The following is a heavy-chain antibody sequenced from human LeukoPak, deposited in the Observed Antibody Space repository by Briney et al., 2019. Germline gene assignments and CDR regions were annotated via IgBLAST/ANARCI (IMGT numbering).Heavy chain of an antibody. D-gene: IGHD3-16*01. CDR1: GGSFSGYY. CDR2: INHSGST. CDR3: ARGSAPFRSYFDY. V-gene: IGHV4-34*01. J-gene: IGHJ4*02. Sequence: SETLSLTCAVYGGSFSGYYWSWIRQPPGKGLEWIGEINHSGSTNYNQSLKSRVTISVDTSKNQFSLKLSSVTAAATAVYYCARGSAPFRSYFDYWGQGTLVTVSS.